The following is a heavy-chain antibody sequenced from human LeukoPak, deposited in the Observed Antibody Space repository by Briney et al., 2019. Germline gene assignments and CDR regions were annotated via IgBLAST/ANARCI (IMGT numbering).Heavy chain of an antibody. V-gene: IGHV3-30-3*01. Sequence: GGSLRLSCAASGFTFSSYAMHWVRQAPGKGLEWVAVISYDGSNKYYADSVKGRFTISRDNAKNSLYLQMNSLRAEDTAVYYCARGPSKYYFDYWGQGTLVTVSS. CDR3: ARGPSKYYFDY. CDR1: GFTFSSYA. CDR2: ISYDGSNK. J-gene: IGHJ4*02.